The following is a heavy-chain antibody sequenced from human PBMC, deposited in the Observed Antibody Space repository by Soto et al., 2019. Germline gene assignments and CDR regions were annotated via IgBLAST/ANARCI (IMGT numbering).Heavy chain of an antibody. CDR3: VRDFR. J-gene: IGHJ1*01. CDR1: GFTFTNLW. V-gene: IGHV3-74*01. Sequence: EVQLVESEGGLVQPGGSLRLSCAASGFTFTNLWIYWVRQTPEKGLVWVAGINGDGTITAYADSVKGRFTISRDNAKSTLYLQMNSLTIEDTALYYCVRDFRWGQGTLVTVSS. CDR2: INGDGTIT.